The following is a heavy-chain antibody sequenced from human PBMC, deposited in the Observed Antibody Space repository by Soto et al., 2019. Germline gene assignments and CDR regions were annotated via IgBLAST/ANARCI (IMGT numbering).Heavy chain of an antibody. CDR3: ARDRVGSSSDYYYYYMDV. CDR1: GGSISSGGYY. CDR2: IYYSGST. J-gene: IGHJ6*03. V-gene: IGHV4-31*03. D-gene: IGHD6-6*01. Sequence: SETLSLTCTVSGGSISSGGYYWSWIRQHPGKGLEWIGYIYYSGSTYYNPSLKSRVTISVDTSKNQFSLKLSSVTAADTAVYYCARDRVGSSSDYYYYYMDVWGKGTTVTVSS.